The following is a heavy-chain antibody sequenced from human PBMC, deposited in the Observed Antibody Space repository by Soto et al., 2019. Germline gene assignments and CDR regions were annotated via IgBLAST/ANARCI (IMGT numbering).Heavy chain of an antibody. CDR2: MSGDGRT. D-gene: IGHD3-22*01. CDR3: AKDYYDSSGYYPDAFDI. CDR1: GFTFSDSV. V-gene: IGHV3-23*01. Sequence: GGSLRLSCVGSGFTFSDSVMAWVRQAPGKGLEWLSVMSGDGRTRYALSVTGRFTISRDNSKNTLYLQMNSLRAEDTAVYYCAKDYYDSSGYYPDAFDIWGQGTMVTVSS. J-gene: IGHJ3*02.